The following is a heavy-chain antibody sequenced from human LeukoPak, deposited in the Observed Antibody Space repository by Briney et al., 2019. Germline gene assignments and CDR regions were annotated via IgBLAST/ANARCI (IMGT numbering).Heavy chain of an antibody. Sequence: SETLSLTCTVSGGSISSYYWSWIRQPAGKGLEWIGSIYYSGSTYYNPSLKSRVTISVDTSKNQFSLKLSSVTAADTAVYYCARARLSYYYMDVWGKGTTVTVSS. D-gene: IGHD2/OR15-2a*01. CDR2: IYYSGST. J-gene: IGHJ6*03. CDR3: ARARLSYYYMDV. V-gene: IGHV4-59*05. CDR1: GGSISSYY.